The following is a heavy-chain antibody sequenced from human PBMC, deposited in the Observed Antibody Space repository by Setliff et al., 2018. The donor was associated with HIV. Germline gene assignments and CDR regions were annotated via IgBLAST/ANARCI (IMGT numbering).Heavy chain of an antibody. CDR3: ARHQRLPGLQPPYWYFDL. D-gene: IGHD6-25*01. V-gene: IGHV4-34*01. Sequence: SETLSLTCAVYGGSLSDSYYNWIRQPPGKGLEWIGQISHSGTTSYNSSLKSRVAMSVDMSKNLFSLTLNSLTAADTAVYYCARHQRLPGLQPPYWYFDLWGRGTLSPSPQ. J-gene: IGHJ2*01. CDR1: GGSLSDSY. CDR2: ISHSGTT.